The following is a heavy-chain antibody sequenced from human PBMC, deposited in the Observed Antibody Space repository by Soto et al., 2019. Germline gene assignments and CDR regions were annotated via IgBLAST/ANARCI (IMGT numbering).Heavy chain of an antibody. V-gene: IGHV3-23*01. CDR1: GFTFSNYG. CDR3: AKISNKITMFGGGGYFNY. Sequence: GGSLRLSCAASGFTFSNYGMSWVRQAPGKGLEWVSSISNSGGSTYYADSVKGRFTISRDTSKNTLYLQMDSLRVEDTAIYYSAKISNKITMFGGGGYFNYGGRGPGVTFSS. CDR2: ISNSGGST. D-gene: IGHD3-10*02. J-gene: IGHJ4*02.